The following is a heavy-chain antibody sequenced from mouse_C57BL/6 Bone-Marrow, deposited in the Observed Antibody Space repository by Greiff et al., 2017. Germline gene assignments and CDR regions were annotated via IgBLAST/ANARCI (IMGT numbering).Heavy chain of an antibody. CDR1: GYTFTSYW. CDR3: AREGMLSYWFAY. V-gene: IGHV1-59*01. Sequence: QVQLQQPGAELVRPGTSVKLSCKASGYTFTSYWMHWVKQRPGQGLEWIGEIDPSDSYTNYNQKFKGKSTLTVDKSSSTAYMQLSSLTSEDSAVYYCAREGMLSYWFAYWGQGTLVTVSA. J-gene: IGHJ3*01. CDR2: IDPSDSYT.